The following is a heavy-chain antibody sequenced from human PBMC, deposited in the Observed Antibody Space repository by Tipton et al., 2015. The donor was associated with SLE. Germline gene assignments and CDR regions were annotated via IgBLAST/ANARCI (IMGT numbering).Heavy chain of an antibody. CDR1: GGSTSGRN. J-gene: IGHJ4*02. V-gene: IGHV4-34*01. CDR2: IHHIGGT. Sequence: TLSLTCAVYGGSTSGRNWSWVRQPPGKGGEWVGEIHHIGGTKYSPSLNSRVTISIDTSKNQFSLKLISVTAADTAVYYCARQGAAGPGRPFGYWGQGTLVTVSS. D-gene: IGHD6-13*01. CDR3: ARQGAAGPGRPFGY.